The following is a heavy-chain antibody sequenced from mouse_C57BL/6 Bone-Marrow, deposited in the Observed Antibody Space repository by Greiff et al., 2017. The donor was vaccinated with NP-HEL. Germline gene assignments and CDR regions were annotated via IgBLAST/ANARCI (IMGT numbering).Heavy chain of an antibody. V-gene: IGHV1-59*01. CDR2: IDPSDSYT. CDR3: ARRGYYGSRGDFDV. J-gene: IGHJ1*03. Sequence: QVQLQQPGAELVRPGTSVKLSCKASGYTFTSYWMHWVKQRPGQGLEWIGVIDPSDSYTNYNQKFKGKATLTVDTSSSTAYMQLSSLTSEDSAVYYCARRGYYGSRGDFDVWGTGTTVTVSS. CDR1: GYTFTSYW. D-gene: IGHD1-1*01.